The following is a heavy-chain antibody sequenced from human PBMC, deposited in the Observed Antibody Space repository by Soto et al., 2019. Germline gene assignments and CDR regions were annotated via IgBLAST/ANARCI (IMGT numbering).Heavy chain of an antibody. CDR3: AKDRDGIVY. J-gene: IGHJ4*02. Sequence: GGSLRLSCAASGFTFDDYAMHWVRQAPGKGLEWVSGISWNSGSIGYADSVKGRFTISRDNAKNSLYLQMNSLRAEDTALYYCAKDRDGIVYWGQGTLVTVSS. D-gene: IGHD3-22*01. CDR1: GFTFDDYA. V-gene: IGHV3-9*01. CDR2: ISWNSGSI.